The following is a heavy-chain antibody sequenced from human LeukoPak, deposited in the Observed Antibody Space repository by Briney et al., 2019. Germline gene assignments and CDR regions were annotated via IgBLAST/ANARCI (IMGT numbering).Heavy chain of an antibody. CDR1: GFAFSDSA. V-gene: IGHV3-23*01. D-gene: IGHD6-13*01. Sequence: QSGGSLRLSCVAPGFAFSDSAMSWVRLTAGMGLEWVSLSRADDYSTYYADSVKGRFTISRDNSKNTMYLQMNSLRAEDTAIYYCASRPSNTWAGPLDFWGQGTLVTVSS. J-gene: IGHJ4*02. CDR2: SRADDYST. CDR3: ASRPSNTWAGPLDF.